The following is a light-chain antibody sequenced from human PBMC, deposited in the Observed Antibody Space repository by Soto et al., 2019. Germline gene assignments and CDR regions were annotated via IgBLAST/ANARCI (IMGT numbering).Light chain of an antibody. V-gene: IGKV3-15*01. CDR2: GAS. CDR3: HKYNKRPKR. CDR1: QFVSTN. J-gene: IGKJ1*01. Sequence: ELVMTQSPATLSVSPGERATLSCRASQFVSTNLAWYQQRPGQAPRLLIYGASTRAIGVPARFSGSGSETEFTLTTRSLQFEAFAVNYCHKYNKRPKRFGQWTKVYIK.